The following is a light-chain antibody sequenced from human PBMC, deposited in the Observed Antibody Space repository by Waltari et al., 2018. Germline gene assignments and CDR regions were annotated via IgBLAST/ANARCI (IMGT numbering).Light chain of an antibody. CDR1: QSVSRAF. V-gene: IGKV3-20*01. Sequence: EFVLTQSPGSLSSSPGERVTHSCRASQSVSRAFAWYQQKPGQAPRLLIFGASNRATGIPDRFSGSGSETDFSLTISRLEPEDFAVYYCQHYVRLPATFGRGTKVEIK. J-gene: IGKJ1*01. CDR3: QHYVRLPAT. CDR2: GAS.